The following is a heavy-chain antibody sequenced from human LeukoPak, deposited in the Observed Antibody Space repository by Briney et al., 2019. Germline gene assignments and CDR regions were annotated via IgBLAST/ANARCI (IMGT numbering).Heavy chain of an antibody. Sequence: GASVKVSCKASGGTFSSYAISWVRQAPGQGLEWMGWINPNSGGTNYAQKFQGRVTMTRDTSISTAYMELSRLRSDDTAVYYCARAVGTGSGSYYYFDYWGQGTLVTVSS. CDR1: GGTFSSYA. V-gene: IGHV1-2*02. CDR2: INPNSGGT. D-gene: IGHD3-10*01. J-gene: IGHJ4*02. CDR3: ARAVGTGSGSYYYFDY.